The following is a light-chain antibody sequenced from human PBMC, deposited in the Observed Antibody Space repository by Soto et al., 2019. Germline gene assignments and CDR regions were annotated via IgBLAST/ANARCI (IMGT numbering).Light chain of an antibody. Sequence: QSALTQPPSVSGAPGQRVTISCTGSSSNIGAHYDVHWYQQLPGTAPKLLIYGNSNRPSGVPDRFSGSKSGNTASLTISGLQAEDEADYYCSSYTSSSTRVFGTGTKVTV. CDR2: GNS. CDR1: SSNIGAHYD. V-gene: IGLV1-40*01. J-gene: IGLJ1*01. CDR3: SSYTSSSTRV.